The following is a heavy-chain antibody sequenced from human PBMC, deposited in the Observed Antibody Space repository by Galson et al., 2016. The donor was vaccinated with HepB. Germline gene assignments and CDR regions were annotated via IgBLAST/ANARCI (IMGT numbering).Heavy chain of an antibody. D-gene: IGHD3-3*01. V-gene: IGHV2-5*02. CDR3: AYRPTSYDFWEGYNKWFDP. J-gene: IGHJ5*02. CDR2: VYWDGEK. Sequence: PALVKPTQTLTLTCTFSGFSLSTSGVGVGWIRQPPGKALEWLALVYWDGEKRYSPSLKSRLTITQGTSKNQVVLRMTNMEPVDTGTYYCAYRPTSYDFWEGYNKWFDPWGQGIQVMVSS. CDR1: GFSLSTSGVG.